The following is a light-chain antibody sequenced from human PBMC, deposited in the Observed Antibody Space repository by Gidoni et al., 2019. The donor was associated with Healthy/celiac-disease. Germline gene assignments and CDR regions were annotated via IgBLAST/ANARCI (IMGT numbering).Light chain of an antibody. Sequence: DIQMTQSPSTLSASVGDRVTITCRASQSISSWLAWYQQNPGNAPKLLIYKASSLESGVPSRFSGSGSGTEFTLTISSLQPDDFATYYCQQYNSYPMYTFGQGTKLEIK. CDR1: QSISSW. CDR3: QQYNSYPMYT. CDR2: KAS. J-gene: IGKJ2*01. V-gene: IGKV1-5*03.